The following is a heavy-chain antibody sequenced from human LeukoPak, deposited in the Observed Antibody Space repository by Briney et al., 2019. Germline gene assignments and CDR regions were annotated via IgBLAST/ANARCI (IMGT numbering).Heavy chain of an antibody. J-gene: IGHJ4*02. D-gene: IGHD3-10*01. Sequence: SVKVSCKASGGTFSNYAFSWVRQAAGQGLEWMGGILPILGTPNYAQKFQGRVTITADDSTSTAYMELSSLRSDDTAVYYCSREEYLSGSYVDDWGQGTLVTVSS. CDR3: SREEYLSGSYVDD. CDR1: GGTFSNYA. V-gene: IGHV1-69*01. CDR2: ILPILGTP.